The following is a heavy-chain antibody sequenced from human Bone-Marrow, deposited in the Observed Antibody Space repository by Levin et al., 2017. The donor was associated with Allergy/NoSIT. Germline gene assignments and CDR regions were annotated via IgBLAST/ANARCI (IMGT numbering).Heavy chain of an antibody. Sequence: GESLKISCKASGYTFTSYYMHWVRQAPGQGLEWMGIINPSGGSTSYAQKFQGRVTMTRDTSTSTVYMELSSLRSEDTAVYYCARDYGAAAVFDPWGQGTLVTVSS. D-gene: IGHD6-13*01. J-gene: IGHJ5*02. V-gene: IGHV1-46*01. CDR3: ARDYGAAAVFDP. CDR1: GYTFTSYY. CDR2: INPSGGST.